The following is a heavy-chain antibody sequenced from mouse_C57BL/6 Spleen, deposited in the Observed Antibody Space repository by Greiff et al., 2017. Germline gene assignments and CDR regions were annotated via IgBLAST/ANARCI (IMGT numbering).Heavy chain of an antibody. J-gene: IGHJ1*03. Sequence: QVQLKESGPGLVAPSQSLSITCTVSGFSLTSYGVHWVRQPPGKGLEWLVVIWSDGSTTYNSALKSRRSISKDNSTSQVIFKMNSLRTDDTAMYYCARESSSGWYFDVWGTGTTVTVSS. V-gene: IGHV2-6*03. CDR3: ARESSSGWYFDV. CDR2: IWSDGST. CDR1: GFSLTSYG. D-gene: IGHD1-1*01.